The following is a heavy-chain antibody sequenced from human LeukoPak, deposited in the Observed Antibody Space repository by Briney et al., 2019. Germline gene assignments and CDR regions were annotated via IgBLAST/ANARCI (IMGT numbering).Heavy chain of an antibody. CDR1: GFTFSSYG. V-gene: IGHV3-48*04. Sequence: PGRSLRLSCAASGFTFSSYGMHWVRQAPGKGLEWVSYISSSGSTIYYADSVKGRFTISRDNAKNSLYLQMNSLRAEDTAVYYCARDPTPRSSGWPAPFDYWGQGTLVTVSS. D-gene: IGHD6-19*01. CDR2: ISSSGSTI. CDR3: ARDPTPRSSGWPAPFDY. J-gene: IGHJ4*02.